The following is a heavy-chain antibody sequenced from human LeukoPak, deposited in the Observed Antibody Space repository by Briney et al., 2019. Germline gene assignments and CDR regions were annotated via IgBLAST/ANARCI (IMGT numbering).Heavy chain of an antibody. J-gene: IGHJ4*02. CDR2: IWYDGSNK. CDR1: GFTFSSYG. CDR3: ARGVTRYCSSTSCYYFDY. D-gene: IGHD2-2*01. Sequence: GGSLRLSCAASGFTFSSYGMHWVRQAPGKGLEWVAVIWYDGSNKYYADSVKGRFTISRDNPKNTLYLQINSLRAEDTAVYYCARGVTRYCSSTSCYYFDYWGQGTLVTVSS. V-gene: IGHV3-33*01.